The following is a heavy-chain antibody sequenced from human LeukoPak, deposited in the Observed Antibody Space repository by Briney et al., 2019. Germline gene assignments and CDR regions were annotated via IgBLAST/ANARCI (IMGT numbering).Heavy chain of an antibody. CDR3: ARAIGKSEGY. CDR1: GFTFSSYA. D-gene: IGHD4-23*01. J-gene: IGHJ4*02. Sequence: PGGSLRLSCAASGFTFSSYAMHWVRQAPGKGLEWVAVISYDGSNKYYADSVKGRFTISRDNAKSSLYLQMDSLRAEDTAVYYCARAIGKSEGYWGQGTLVTVSS. CDR2: ISYDGSNK. V-gene: IGHV3-30-3*01.